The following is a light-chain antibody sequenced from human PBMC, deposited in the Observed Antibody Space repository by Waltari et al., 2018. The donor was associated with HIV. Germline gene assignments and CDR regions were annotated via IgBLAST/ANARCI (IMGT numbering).Light chain of an antibody. CDR1: QGIGSH. J-gene: IGKJ1*01. CDR3: QQYYDFPGT. V-gene: IGKV1D-8*01. Sequence: VILMTHSPSSVSASRGDRVTITCRVSQGIGSHLAWDQQKPGKAPELLIYDASTLHSGVPSRFNGSGSGTDFTLTISCLQSEDFATYYCQQYYDFPGTFGQGTKVEIK. CDR2: DAS.